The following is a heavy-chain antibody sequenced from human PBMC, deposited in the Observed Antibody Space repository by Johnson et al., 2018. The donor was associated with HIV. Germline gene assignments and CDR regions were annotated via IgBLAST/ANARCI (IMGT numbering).Heavy chain of an antibody. CDR3: GRSSSYWGHDAFDI. J-gene: IGHJ3*02. D-gene: IGHD3-16*01. V-gene: IGHV3-7*01. Sequence: EVQLVESGGGLVQPGGSLRLSCAASGFTFSSYWMSWVRQAPGKGLEWVANIKQDGSEKYYVDSVKGRFTISRDNAKNTLFLQMSGLTAEDTAVYYCGRSSSYWGHDAFDIWGQGTMVTVSS. CDR1: GFTFSSYW. CDR2: IKQDGSEK.